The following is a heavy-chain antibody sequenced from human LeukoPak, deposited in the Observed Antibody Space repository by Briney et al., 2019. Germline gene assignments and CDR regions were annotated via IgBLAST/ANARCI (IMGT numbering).Heavy chain of an antibody. CDR2: IIPIFGTA. D-gene: IGHD1-7*01. J-gene: IGHJ3*02. CDR3: ATGFNWNSDAFDI. CDR1: GGTFSSYA. V-gene: IGHV1-69*06. Sequence: SVKVSCRASGGTFSSYAISWVRQAPGQGLEWMGGIIPIFGTANYAQKFQGRVTITADKSTSTAYMELSSLRSEDTAVYYCATGFNWNSDAFDIWGQGTMVTVSS.